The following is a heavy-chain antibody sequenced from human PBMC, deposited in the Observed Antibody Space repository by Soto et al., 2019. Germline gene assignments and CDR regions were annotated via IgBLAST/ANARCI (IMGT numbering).Heavy chain of an antibody. V-gene: IGHV1-3*01. Sequence: QVQLVQSGAEVKKPGASVKVSCKASGYDFSNYCMHWVRQAPGQRLEWMGWINVANGDTKYSQTFQGRVTITRDTSASTAYVDMSSLNSEDTAVYDCARVWLDLRAFTYASGDWGQGTLVTVSS. D-gene: IGHD6-19*01. CDR1: GYDFSNYC. J-gene: IGHJ4*02. CDR3: ARVWLDLRAFTYASGD. CDR2: INVANGDT.